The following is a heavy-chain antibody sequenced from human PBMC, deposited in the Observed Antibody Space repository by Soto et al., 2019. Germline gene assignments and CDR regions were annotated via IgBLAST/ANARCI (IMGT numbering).Heavy chain of an antibody. CDR1: GGSIRRGGYS. J-gene: IGHJ4*02. CDR2: IYHSGST. D-gene: IGHD5-12*01. CDR3: AAGGGLPRYY. Sequence: QLQLQESGSGLVKPSQTLSLTCAVSGGSIRRGGYSWGWIRQPPGKGLEWIGYIYHSGSTYYNPSLKSRVTRSVDRSKNQFSLKLSSVTAADTAVYYCAAGGGLPRYYWGQGTLVTVSS. V-gene: IGHV4-30-2*01.